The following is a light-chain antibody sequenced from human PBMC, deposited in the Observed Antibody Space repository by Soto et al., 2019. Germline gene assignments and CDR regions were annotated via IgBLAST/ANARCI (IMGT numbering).Light chain of an antibody. CDR3: QQSDSMPWT. V-gene: IGKV1-39*01. J-gene: IGKJ1*01. Sequence: DIQMTQSPSSLSASVGDRVTITCRASQSISGYLNWYQKKSGQAPRLLMYAASSLQSGVTSRFSGSGSGTDFTLTISSLQPEDSATYYCQQSDSMPWTFGQGTKVEIK. CDR2: AAS. CDR1: QSISGY.